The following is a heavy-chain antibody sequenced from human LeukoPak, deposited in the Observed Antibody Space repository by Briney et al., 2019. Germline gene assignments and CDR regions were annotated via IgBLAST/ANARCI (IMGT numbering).Heavy chain of an antibody. J-gene: IGHJ6*03. Sequence: ASVKVSCKASGYTFTGYYMHWVRQAPGQGLEWMGGIIPIFGTANYAQKFQGRVTIIADKSTSTAYMELSSLRSEDTAVYYCASGPVYDYVWGSYRLSYMDVWGKGTTVTVSS. V-gene: IGHV1-69*06. D-gene: IGHD3-16*02. CDR2: IIPIFGTA. CDR3: ASGPVYDYVWGSYRLSYMDV. CDR1: GYTFTGYY.